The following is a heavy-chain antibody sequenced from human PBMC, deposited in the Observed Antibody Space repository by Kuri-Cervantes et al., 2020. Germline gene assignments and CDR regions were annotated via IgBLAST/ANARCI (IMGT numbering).Heavy chain of an antibody. CDR1: GFTFSSYS. CDR3: ARKTYYYDSSGLYWYFDL. D-gene: IGHD3-22*01. J-gene: IGHJ2*01. V-gene: IGHV3-7*04. CDR2: IKQDGSEK. Sequence: GGSLRLSCAASGFTFSSYSMNWVRQAPGKGLEWVANIKQDGSEKYYVDSVKGRFTISRDNAKNSLYLQMNSLRAEDTAVYYCARKTYYYDSSGLYWYFDLWGRGTLVTVSS.